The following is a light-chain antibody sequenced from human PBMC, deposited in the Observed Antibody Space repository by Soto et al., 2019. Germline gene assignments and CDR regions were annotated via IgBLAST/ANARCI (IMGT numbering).Light chain of an antibody. V-gene: IGLV2-14*01. Sequence: QSALTQSASVSGSPGQSITISCTGTSSDVGGYNYVSWYQQHPGKAPKLIIYDVSNRPSGVSTRFSGSKSGNTASLTISGLKAEDEADYACSSYTSTNSWGYGGGTKLTVL. CDR1: SSDVGGYNY. J-gene: IGLJ3*02. CDR2: DVS. CDR3: SSYTSTNSWG.